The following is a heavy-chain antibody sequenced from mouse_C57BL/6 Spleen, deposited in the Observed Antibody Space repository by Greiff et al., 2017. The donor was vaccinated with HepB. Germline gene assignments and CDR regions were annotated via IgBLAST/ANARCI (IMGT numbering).Heavy chain of an antibody. Sequence: QVQLQQSGAELVRPGTSVKMSCKASGYTFTNYWIGWAKQRPGHGLEWIGDIYPGGGYTNYNEKFKGKATLTADKSSSTAYMQFSSLTSEDSAIYYCARIGGYGSSYGYFDVWGTGTTVTVSS. V-gene: IGHV1-63*01. CDR3: ARIGGYGSSYGYFDV. CDR2: IYPGGGYT. D-gene: IGHD1-1*01. CDR1: GYTFTNYW. J-gene: IGHJ1*03.